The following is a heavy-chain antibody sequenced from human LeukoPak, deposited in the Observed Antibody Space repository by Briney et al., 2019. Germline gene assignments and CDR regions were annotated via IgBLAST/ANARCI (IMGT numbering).Heavy chain of an antibody. CDR1: GGSISSYY. CDR3: ARDGSYGAFDI. J-gene: IGHJ3*02. Sequence: SETLSLTCTVSGGSISSYYWSWIRQPPGKGLEWIGYIYYSGSTNYNPSLKSRVTISVDTSKNQFSLKLSSVTAADTAVYYCARDGSYGAFDIWGQGTMVTVSS. CDR2: IYYSGST. D-gene: IGHD1-26*01. V-gene: IGHV4-59*01.